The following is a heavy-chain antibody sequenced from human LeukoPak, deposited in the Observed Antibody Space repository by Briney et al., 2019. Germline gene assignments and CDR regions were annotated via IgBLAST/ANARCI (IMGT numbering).Heavy chain of an antibody. D-gene: IGHD3-10*01. Sequence: PGGSLRLSCAASGFTFSSYEMNWVRQAPGKGLEWVSYISSSGSTIYYADSVKGRFTISRDNSKNTLYLQMNSLRAEDTAVYYCASRDLIYGQPHYLDFWGQGTLVTVSS. V-gene: IGHV3-48*03. CDR3: ASRDLIYGQPHYLDF. CDR1: GFTFSSYE. J-gene: IGHJ4*02. CDR2: ISSSGSTI.